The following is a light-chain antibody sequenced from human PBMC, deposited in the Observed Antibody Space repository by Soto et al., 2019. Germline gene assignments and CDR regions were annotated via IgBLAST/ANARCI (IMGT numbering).Light chain of an antibody. V-gene: IGLV2-11*01. CDR2: DVS. Sequence: QSALTQPRSVSGSPGQSVTISCTGTSSDVGGYNYVSWYQQHPGKAPKLMIYDVSKRPSGDPVRFSVSKSGNMASLIISGLQAEDEADYYCCSYTGSNSYHLGTGTQLTVL. CDR1: SSDVGGYNY. CDR3: CSYTGSNSYH. J-gene: IGLJ1*01.